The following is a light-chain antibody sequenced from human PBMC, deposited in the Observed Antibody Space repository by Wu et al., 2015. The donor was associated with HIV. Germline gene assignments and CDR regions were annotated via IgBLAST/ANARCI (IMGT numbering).Light chain of an antibody. Sequence: EVVLTQSPGTLSLSPGERATLSCRASQSISNNYLAWYQHQPGQAPRLLIYGTSSRATGIPDRFSGSGSGTDFTLTISSLEPEDFAVYYCQQYGSSRRTLTFGGGTKVEIK. J-gene: IGKJ4*01. V-gene: IGKV3-20*01. CDR2: GTS. CDR1: QSISNNY. CDR3: QQYGSSRRTLT.